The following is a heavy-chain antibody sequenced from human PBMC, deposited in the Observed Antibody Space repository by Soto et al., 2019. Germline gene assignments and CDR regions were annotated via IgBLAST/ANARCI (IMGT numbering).Heavy chain of an antibody. CDR1: GFTFSSYG. CDR2: ISYDGSNK. J-gene: IGHJ6*02. CDR3: AKDGQNYYDFWSGYPTGGMDV. V-gene: IGHV3-30*18. Sequence: GGSLRLSCAASGFTFSSYGMHWVRQAPGKGLEWVAVISYDGSNKYYADSVKGRFTISRDNSKNTLYLQMNSLRAEDTAVYYCAKDGQNYYDFWSGYPTGGMDVWGQGTTVTV. D-gene: IGHD3-3*01.